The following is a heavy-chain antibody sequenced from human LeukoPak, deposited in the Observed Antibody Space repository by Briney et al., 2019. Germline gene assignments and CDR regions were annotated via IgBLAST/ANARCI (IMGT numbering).Heavy chain of an antibody. V-gene: IGHV4-4*08. CDR2: IYYSGST. J-gene: IGHJ6*02. CDR3: AKEYVGSLFYYGMDV. CDR1: GGSISSYY. Sequence: PSETLSLTCTVSGGSISSYYWSWIRQPPGKGLEWIGYIYYSGSTNYNPSLKSRVTISVDTSKNQFSLKLRSVTAADTAVYYCAKEYVGSLFYYGMDVWGQGTTLTVSS. D-gene: IGHD1-26*01.